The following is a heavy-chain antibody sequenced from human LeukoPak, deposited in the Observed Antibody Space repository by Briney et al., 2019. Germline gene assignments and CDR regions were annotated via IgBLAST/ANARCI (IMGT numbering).Heavy chain of an antibody. CDR2: INGDGGRT. CDR1: GFIFAAYA. D-gene: IGHD1-1*01. V-gene: IGHV3-43*02. Sequence: GGSLRLSCAASGFIFAAYAMHWVRQVPGKGLEWVSLINGDGGRTFYADSVRGRFTISRDNSKNSLYLQMSGLRPEDTASFYCVKATGHGDFRTDYWGQGTLVTVSS. CDR3: VKATGHGDFRTDY. J-gene: IGHJ4*02.